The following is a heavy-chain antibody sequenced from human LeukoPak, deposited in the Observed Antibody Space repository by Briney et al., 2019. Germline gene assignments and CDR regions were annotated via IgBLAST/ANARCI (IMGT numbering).Heavy chain of an antibody. D-gene: IGHD4-17*01. Sequence: PGGSLRLSCAASGFTFSSYSMNWVRQAPGKGLEWVSSISSSSSYIYYADSVKGRFTISRDNAKNSLYLQMNSLRAEDTAVYYCAKDKEVTSPFDYWGQGTLVTVSS. V-gene: IGHV3-21*03. CDR3: AKDKEVTSPFDY. J-gene: IGHJ4*02. CDR1: GFTFSSYS. CDR2: ISSSSSYI.